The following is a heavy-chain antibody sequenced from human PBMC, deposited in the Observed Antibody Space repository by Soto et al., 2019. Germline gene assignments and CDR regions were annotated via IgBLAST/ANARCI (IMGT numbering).Heavy chain of an antibody. V-gene: IGHV4-34*01. J-gene: IGHJ4*02. CDR3: ARTAGRRYFDY. CDR1: GGSFSGYY. CDR2: INHSGST. D-gene: IGHD6-19*01. Sequence: LPLTCAVYGGSFSGYYWSWIRQPPGKGLEWIGEINHSGSTNYNPSLKSRVTISVDTSKNQFSLKLSSVTAADTAVYYCARTAGRRYFDYWGQGTLVTVSS.